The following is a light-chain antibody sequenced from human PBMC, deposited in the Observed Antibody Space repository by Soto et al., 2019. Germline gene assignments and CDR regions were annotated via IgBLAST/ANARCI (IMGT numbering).Light chain of an antibody. V-gene: IGLV2-23*01. J-gene: IGLJ2*01. CDR1: SSDDGSYNL. CDR2: EYD. Sequence: QSALTQPASVSGAPGQSITISCTGTSSDDGSYNLVSWYQQYPGKAPKLMMYEYDERTSGVSNRFSGSKSGNTASLTISGLQAEEEADYYCYSYAGRSTSVFGGGTKLTVL. CDR3: YSYAGRSTSV.